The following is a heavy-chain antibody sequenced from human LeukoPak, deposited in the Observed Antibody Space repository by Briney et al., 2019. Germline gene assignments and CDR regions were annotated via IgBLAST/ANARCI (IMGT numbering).Heavy chain of an antibody. J-gene: IGHJ4*02. V-gene: IGHV4-61*02. D-gene: IGHD6-13*01. CDR1: GGSISSGSYH. CDR3: ARDALGSSSGL. Sequence: SQTLSLTCTVSGGSISSGSYHWSGIRQPAGKGLEWIGRIYTSGSTNYNPSLKSRVTISVDTSKNQFSLKLSSVTAADTAVYYCARDALGSSSGLWGQGTLVTVSS. CDR2: IYTSGST.